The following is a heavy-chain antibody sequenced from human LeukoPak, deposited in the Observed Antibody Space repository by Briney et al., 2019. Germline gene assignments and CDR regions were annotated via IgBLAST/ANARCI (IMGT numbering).Heavy chain of an antibody. D-gene: IGHD2-2*01. CDR3: ARQKCTSASCLTKNAFDV. V-gene: IGHV4-4*09. Sequence: PPETLSLTCTVSGSISSYYWSWIRQPPGKGLEWIGYIYTSGTTNYNPSLKSRVTISVDTSKNQFSLDLSSVTAADSAVYYCARQKCTSASCLTKNAFDVWGQGTMVTVSS. J-gene: IGHJ3*01. CDR2: IYTSGTT. CDR1: GSISSYY.